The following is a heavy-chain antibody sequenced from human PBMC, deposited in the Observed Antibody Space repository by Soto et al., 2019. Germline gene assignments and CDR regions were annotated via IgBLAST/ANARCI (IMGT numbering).Heavy chain of an antibody. V-gene: IGHV1-69*06. CDR3: ARERDIVVVPAANDAFDI. Sequence: QVQLVQSGAEVKKPGSSVKVSCKASGSTFNNYAISWVRQAPGQGLEWMGGIIPIFGTANYAQKFQGRVTITADKSTSTAYMELSSLRSEDTAVYYCARERDIVVVPAANDAFDIWGQGTMVTVSS. CDR1: GSTFNNYA. D-gene: IGHD2-2*01. J-gene: IGHJ3*02. CDR2: IIPIFGTA.